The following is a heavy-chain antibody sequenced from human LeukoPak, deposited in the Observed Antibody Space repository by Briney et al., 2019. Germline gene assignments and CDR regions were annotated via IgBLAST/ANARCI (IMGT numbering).Heavy chain of an antibody. D-gene: IGHD4-11*01. Sequence: GGSLRLSCAAPGFTFSSSWMYWVRQAPGKGLVWVSRINSDESITTYADSVKGRFTISRDNAKNTLYLQMNSLGAEDTAVYYCARGLVPGFLDYWGQGTPVTVSS. CDR3: ARGLVPGFLDY. CDR1: GFTFSSSW. J-gene: IGHJ4*02. CDR2: INSDESIT. V-gene: IGHV3-74*01.